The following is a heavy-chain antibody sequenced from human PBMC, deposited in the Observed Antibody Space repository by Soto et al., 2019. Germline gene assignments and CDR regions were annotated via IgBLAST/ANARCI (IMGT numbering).Heavy chain of an antibody. D-gene: IGHD3-10*01. Sequence: QVQLQESGPGLVKPSETLSLTCTVSGGSVSSGSSYWSWIRQPPGKGLEWIGYIYYSGSTNYNPSLKSRVTISVDTAKSQFSLQRSSVAAADTAVYYCAVHGSGQVLYFQHWGQGTLVTVSS. V-gene: IGHV4-61*01. CDR2: IYYSGST. CDR3: AVHGSGQVLYFQH. J-gene: IGHJ1*01. CDR1: GGSVSSGSSY.